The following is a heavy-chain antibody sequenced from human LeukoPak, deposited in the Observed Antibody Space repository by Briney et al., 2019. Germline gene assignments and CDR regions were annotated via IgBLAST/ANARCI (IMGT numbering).Heavy chain of an antibody. D-gene: IGHD6-6*01. CDR3: ARSSYSSSSSV. CDR1: GGSISIYY. J-gene: IGHJ3*01. CDR2: INSDGSEG. Sequence: AETLSLTCTVSGGSISIYYWKWIRQPPGKGLEWMASINSDGSEGYYADVVKGRFTISRDNAKNSLYLQINSLRAEDTAVYYCARSSYSSSSSVWGQGSMVTVSS. V-gene: IGHV3-7*03.